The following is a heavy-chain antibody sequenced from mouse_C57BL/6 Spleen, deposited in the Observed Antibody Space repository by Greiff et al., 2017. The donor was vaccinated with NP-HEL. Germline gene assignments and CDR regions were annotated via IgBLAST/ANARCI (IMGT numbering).Heavy chain of an antibody. Sequence: QVQLQQPGTELVKPGASVKLSCKASGYTFTSYWMHWVKQRPGQGLEWIGNINPSNGGTNYNEKFKSKATLTVDKSSSTAYMQLSSLTSEDSAVYCCASEDYGYPWFAYWGQGTLVTVSA. V-gene: IGHV1-53*01. CDR3: ASEDYGYPWFAY. J-gene: IGHJ3*01. D-gene: IGHD2-2*01. CDR2: INPSNGGT. CDR1: GYTFTSYW.